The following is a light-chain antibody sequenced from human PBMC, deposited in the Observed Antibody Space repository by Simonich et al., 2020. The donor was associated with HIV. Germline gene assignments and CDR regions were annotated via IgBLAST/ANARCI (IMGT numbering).Light chain of an antibody. Sequence: QSALTQPASVSGSPGQSITISCTGTSSDVGGYNYVSWYQQHPGKAPKLMIYDVSQLPSGVVNRFSGSKSGNTASLTISGLQAEDEADYYCCSDAGSYTWVFGGGTKLTVL. J-gene: IGLJ2*01. CDR1: SSDVGGYNY. CDR3: CSDAGSYTWV. CDR2: DVS. V-gene: IGLV2-14*01.